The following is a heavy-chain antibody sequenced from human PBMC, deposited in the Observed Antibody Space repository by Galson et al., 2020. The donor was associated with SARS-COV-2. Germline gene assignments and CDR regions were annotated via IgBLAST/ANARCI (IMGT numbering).Heavy chain of an antibody. CDR1: GGSISSSSYY. J-gene: IGHJ4*02. V-gene: IGHV4-39*01. CDR2: IYYSGNT. D-gene: IGHD5-12*01. Sequence: SETLSLTCTVSGGSISSSSYYWGWIRQPPGKGLEWIGSIYYSGNTYYNPSLKSRVTMSVDTSKNQFSVKLSSVTAADTAVYYCARQQDGYGDYNILAYWGQGALVTVSS. CDR3: ARQQDGYGDYNILAY.